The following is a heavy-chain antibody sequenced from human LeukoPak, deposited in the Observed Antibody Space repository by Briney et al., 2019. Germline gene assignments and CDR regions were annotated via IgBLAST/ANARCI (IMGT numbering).Heavy chain of an antibody. V-gene: IGHV4-30-4*01. Sequence: SETLSLTCAVSGGSISSSNWWSWVRQPPGKGLEWIGYIYYSGSTYYNPSLKSRVTISVDTSKNQFSLKLSSVTAADTAVYYCAREDYYDSSGTLDYWGQGTLVTVSS. D-gene: IGHD3-22*01. J-gene: IGHJ4*02. CDR1: GGSISSSNW. CDR2: IYYSGST. CDR3: AREDYYDSSGTLDY.